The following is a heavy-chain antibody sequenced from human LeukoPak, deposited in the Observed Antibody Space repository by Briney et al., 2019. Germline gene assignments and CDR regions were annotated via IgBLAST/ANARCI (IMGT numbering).Heavy chain of an antibody. D-gene: IGHD3-22*01. CDR3: AKDSPMTINYYDSSGSPDAFDI. CDR1: GFTFSSYA. Sequence: GGSLRLSCAASGFTFSSYAMSWVRQAPGKGLEWVSAISDSGGSTYYADSVQGRFTISRDNSKNTLYLQMNSLRAEDTAVYYCAKDSPMTINYYDSSGSPDAFDIWGQGTMVTVSS. V-gene: IGHV3-23*01. J-gene: IGHJ3*02. CDR2: ISDSGGST.